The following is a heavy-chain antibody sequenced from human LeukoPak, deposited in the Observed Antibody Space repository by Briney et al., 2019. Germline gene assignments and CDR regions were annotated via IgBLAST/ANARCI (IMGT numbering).Heavy chain of an antibody. CDR3: AVYGSEGRDDF. D-gene: IGHD3-10*01. V-gene: IGHV4-4*07. Sequence: SETLSLTCTVSGGSISRYYWNWIRQSAGKRLEWIGRIDPSGSTNYNPSLKSRVTMSVDTSTNQFSLKLISVTAADPAVYYCAVYGSEGRDDFWGQGTLVTVSS. J-gene: IGHJ4*02. CDR1: GGSISRYY. CDR2: IDPSGST.